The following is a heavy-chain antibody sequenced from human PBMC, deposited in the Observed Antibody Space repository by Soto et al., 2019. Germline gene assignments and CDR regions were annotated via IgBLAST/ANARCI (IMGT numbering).Heavy chain of an antibody. CDR1: GFTFSTYW. V-gene: IGHV3-7*01. CDR3: ARPLGWRDAFDI. D-gene: IGHD6-19*01. J-gene: IGHJ3*02. Sequence: EVQLVESGGGLVQPGGSLRLSCASSGFTFSTYWMSWGRQAPGKGLEWVANMNEDGSEKYYVDSVKGRFTISRDNDEKSLYLQMNSLRDEDTAVYYCARPLGWRDAFDIWGQGTMVTVSS. CDR2: MNEDGSEK.